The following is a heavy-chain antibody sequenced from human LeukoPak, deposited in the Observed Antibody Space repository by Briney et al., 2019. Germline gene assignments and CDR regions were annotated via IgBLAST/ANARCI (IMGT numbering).Heavy chain of an antibody. D-gene: IGHD4-11*01. V-gene: IGHV1-2*02. CDR3: AREHRAMTTANLDY. J-gene: IGHJ4*02. CDR2: INPNSGGT. Sequence: ASVTVSCKASGYTFTGYYMHWVRQAPGQGLEWMGWINPNSGGTNYAQKFQGRVTMTRDTSISTAYMELSRLRSDDTAVYYCAREHRAMTTANLDYWGQGTLVTVSS. CDR1: GYTFTGYY.